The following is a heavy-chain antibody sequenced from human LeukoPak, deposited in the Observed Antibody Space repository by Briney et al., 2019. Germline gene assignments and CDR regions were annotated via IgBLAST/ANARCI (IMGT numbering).Heavy chain of an antibody. CDR1: GFPFSISG. V-gene: IGHV3-33*01. Sequence: PGGSLRLSCGATGFPFSISGMHWVRQAPGKGLEWVAVIWPDGSEEYYADSVKGRFTISRDNFRAFLYLQMNDLRVGDTAVYYCVRDPPGSGPAFDAYDIWGQGTMVTVTS. J-gene: IGHJ3*02. CDR2: IWPDGSEE. CDR3: VRDPPGSGPAFDAYDI. D-gene: IGHD3-10*01.